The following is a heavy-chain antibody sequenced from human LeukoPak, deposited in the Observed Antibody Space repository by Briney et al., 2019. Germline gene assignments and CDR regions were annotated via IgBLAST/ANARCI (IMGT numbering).Heavy chain of an antibody. V-gene: IGHV1-2*06. J-gene: IGHJ5*02. CDR3: ARQADYYDSSGYLLDWFDP. D-gene: IGHD3-22*01. CDR1: GYTFTGYY. CDR2: ISPNSGGT. Sequence: ASVKVSCKASGYTFTGYYMHWVRQAPGQGLEWMGRISPNSGGTNYAQKFQGRVTMTRDTSISTAYMELSRLRSDDTAVYYCARQADYYDSSGYLLDWFDPWGQGTLVTVSS.